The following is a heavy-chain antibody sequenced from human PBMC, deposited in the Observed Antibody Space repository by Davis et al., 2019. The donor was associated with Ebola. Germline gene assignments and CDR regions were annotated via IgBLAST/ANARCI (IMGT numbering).Heavy chain of an antibody. Sequence: GGSLRLSCTVSGFTFNTYFMHWVRQAPGKGLEWVAVISHDGSKKYYADSARGRFTISRDNSKNTLYLQMNSLRVEDTAVFYCARRGTLSWRPLDYWGQGTLVTVSS. D-gene: IGHD3-16*01. CDR1: GFTFNTYF. CDR3: ARRGTLSWRPLDY. V-gene: IGHV3-30*03. J-gene: IGHJ4*02. CDR2: ISHDGSKK.